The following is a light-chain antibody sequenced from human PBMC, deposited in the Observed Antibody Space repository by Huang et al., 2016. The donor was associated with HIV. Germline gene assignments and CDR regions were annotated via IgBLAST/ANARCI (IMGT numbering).Light chain of an antibody. V-gene: IGKV3-20*01. CDR1: QRVSSSY. Sequence: EIVLPQSPGTLSLSHGERATLSCTASQRVSSSYLAWYQPKPGQAPRLLIFGASTRATGIPDRFSGRGCGTDFTLTISRLEPEDFGVYYCQQYGSSRGFTFGPGTKVDIK. CDR3: QQYGSSRGFT. J-gene: IGKJ3*01. CDR2: GAS.